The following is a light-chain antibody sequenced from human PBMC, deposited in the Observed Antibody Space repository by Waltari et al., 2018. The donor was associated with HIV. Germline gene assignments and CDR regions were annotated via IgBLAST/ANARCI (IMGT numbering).Light chain of an antibody. CDR1: DSDFGLDNF. J-gene: IGLJ2*01. CDR3: SSYTTTFI. Sequence: SAVTQPASVSGLPGQSITISCTGDDSDFGLDNFVSWYQQHPDKLPRLIVYDVDSRASGISARFSGSKSGHTASLTISDLRSDDEAVYYCSSYTTTFIFGAGTKVDVL. V-gene: IGLV2-14*03. CDR2: DVD.